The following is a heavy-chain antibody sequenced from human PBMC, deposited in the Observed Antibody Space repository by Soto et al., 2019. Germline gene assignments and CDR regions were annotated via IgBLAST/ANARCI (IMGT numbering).Heavy chain of an antibody. Sequence: EVQLLESGGGLVQPGGSLRLSCAASGFTFSSYAMSWVRQAPGKGLEWVSLIGTSGGRTYYADSVEGRFTISRDNSKNTLYLQMNGLRAEETAVYYGAKARTGASTCYGGLDVWGQGTTVTVSS. V-gene: IGHV3-23*01. CDR3: AKARTGASTCYGGLDV. CDR1: GFTFSSYA. D-gene: IGHD2-15*01. CDR2: IGTSGGRT. J-gene: IGHJ6*02.